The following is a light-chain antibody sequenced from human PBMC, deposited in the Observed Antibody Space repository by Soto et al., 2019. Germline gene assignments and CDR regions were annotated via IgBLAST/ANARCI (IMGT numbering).Light chain of an antibody. CDR2: GNN. CDR3: QSFETNLRGSV. CDR1: SSNIGAGYD. J-gene: IGLJ3*02. Sequence: QAVVTQPPSVSGAPGQRVTISCSGTSSNIGAGYDVHWYHQLPGTAPKLLIFGNNNRPSGVPARFSASRSGTSASLAITGLQAEDEADYYCQSFETNLRGSVFGGGTKVTVL. V-gene: IGLV1-40*01.